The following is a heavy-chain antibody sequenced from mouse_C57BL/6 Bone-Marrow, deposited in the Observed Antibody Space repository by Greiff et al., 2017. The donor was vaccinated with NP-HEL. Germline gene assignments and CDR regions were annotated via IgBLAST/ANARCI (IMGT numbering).Heavy chain of an antibody. Sequence: EVKLMESGAELVRPGASVKLSCTASGFNIKDDYMHWVKQRPEQGLEWIGRIDPENGDTEYASKFQGKATITADTSSNTAYLQLRSLTSEDTDVYYCTTLTAQARAMDYWGQGTSVTVSS. CDR3: TTLTAQARAMDY. CDR1: GFNIKDDY. CDR2: IDPENGDT. D-gene: IGHD3-2*02. V-gene: IGHV14-4*01. J-gene: IGHJ4*01.